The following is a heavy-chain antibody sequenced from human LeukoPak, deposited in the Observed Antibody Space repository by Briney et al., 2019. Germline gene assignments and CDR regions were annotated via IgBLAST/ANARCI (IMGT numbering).Heavy chain of an antibody. CDR3: TRYRGASDLDY. Sequence: GGSLRLSCAASGFNFNNYWMSWVRQAPGKGLEWVANIKQDGSEKYYVGSVKGRFTISRDNAKNSMYLQMNSLRADDTAVYFCTRYRGASDLDYWGQGTLVTVSS. CDR1: GFNFNNYW. CDR2: IKQDGSEK. J-gene: IGHJ4*02. V-gene: IGHV3-7*03. D-gene: IGHD1-26*01.